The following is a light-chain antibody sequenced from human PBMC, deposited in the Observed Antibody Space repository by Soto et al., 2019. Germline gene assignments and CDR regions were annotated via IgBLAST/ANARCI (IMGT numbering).Light chain of an antibody. J-gene: IGKJ1*01. CDR3: QHHGSSLTWT. V-gene: IGKV3-20*01. CDR2: GAS. Sequence: DIVLTQSPGTLSLSPGAPAPLSCRARQRIASSFLTWYQQRPGQAPRLLIYGASNRATGIPDRFSGGGSGTDFTLTISRLEPEDFAVFYCQHHGSSLTWTFGQGTKVDIK. CDR1: QRIASSF.